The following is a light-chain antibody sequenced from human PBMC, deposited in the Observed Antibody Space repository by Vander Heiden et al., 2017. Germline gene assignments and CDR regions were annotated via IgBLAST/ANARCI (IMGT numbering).Light chain of an antibody. CDR3: NSRDSSGNHLV. CDR1: SLRSYY. J-gene: IGLJ1*01. Sequence: SSELTQDPAVSVALGQTVRITCQGDSLRSYYASWYQQKPGQAPVLVIYGKNNRPSGIPDRFSGSSSGNTASLTITGAQAEDEADYYGNSRDSSGNHLVFGTGTKVTVL. CDR2: GKN. V-gene: IGLV3-19*01.